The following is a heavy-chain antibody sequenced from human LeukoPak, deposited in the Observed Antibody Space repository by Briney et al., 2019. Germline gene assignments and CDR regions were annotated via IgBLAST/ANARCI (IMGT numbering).Heavy chain of an antibody. CDR1: GGSISSFY. Sequence: PSETLSLTCTVSGGSISSFYWSWTRQPPGKGLEWIGYIHYSGSTNYNPSLKSRVTIAVDTSKNQLSLKLSSVTAADTAVYYGAKSQVGSGSYYNVYYYYMDVWGKGTTVTISS. CDR3: AKSQVGSGSYYNVYYYYMDV. CDR2: IHYSGST. D-gene: IGHD3-10*01. J-gene: IGHJ6*03. V-gene: IGHV4-59*01.